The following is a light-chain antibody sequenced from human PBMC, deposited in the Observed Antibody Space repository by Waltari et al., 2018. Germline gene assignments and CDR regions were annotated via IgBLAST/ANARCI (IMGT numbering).Light chain of an antibody. J-gene: IGKJ5*01. CDR2: AVS. Sequence: DIQMTQSPSAMSASVGDRVAITCRARQDIGNYLAWFQQKPGTVPKRLIYAVSSLESGVPSRFSGSDSGTEFTLTINRLQPEDLATYFCLQHYTYPPTFGQGTRLKI. CDR3: LQHYTYPPT. CDR1: QDIGNY. V-gene: IGKV1-17*03.